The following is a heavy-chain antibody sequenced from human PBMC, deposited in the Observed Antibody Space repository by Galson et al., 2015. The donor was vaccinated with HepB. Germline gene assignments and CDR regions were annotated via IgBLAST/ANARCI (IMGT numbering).Heavy chain of an antibody. CDR2: INPSGGST. V-gene: IGHV1-46*01. D-gene: IGHD3-22*01. J-gene: IGHJ4*02. CDR3: ARPYYYDSSGYSYYFDY. Sequence: SVKVSCKAFGYTFTSYYMHWVRQAPGQGLEWMGIINPSGGSTSYAQKFQGRVTMTRDTSTSTVYMELSSLRSEDTAMYYCARPYYYDSSGYSYYFDYWGQGTLVTVSS. CDR1: GYTFTSYY.